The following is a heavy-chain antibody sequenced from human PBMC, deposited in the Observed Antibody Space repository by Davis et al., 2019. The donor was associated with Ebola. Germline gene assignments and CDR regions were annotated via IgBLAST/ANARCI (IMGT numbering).Heavy chain of an antibody. CDR1: GFTFSSYW. D-gene: IGHD3-10*01. CDR2: IKQDGSEI. J-gene: IGHJ4*02. CDR3: ARGGSVLLWFRELLSLDY. V-gene: IGHV3-7*03. Sequence: GGSLRLSCAVSGFTFSSYWMSWVRQAPGKGLEWVANIKQDGSEIHYVDSVKGRFTISRDNTKNSLYLQMNSLRAEDTAVYYCARGGSVLLWFRELLSLDYWGQGTLVTVSS.